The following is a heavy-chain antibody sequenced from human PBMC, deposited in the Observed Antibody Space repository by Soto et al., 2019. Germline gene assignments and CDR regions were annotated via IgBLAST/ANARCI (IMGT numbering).Heavy chain of an antibody. CDR1: GLSFSGYY. CDR3: ARGFRGIRWFDP. D-gene: IGHD3-10*01. V-gene: IGHV4-34*01. J-gene: IGHJ5*02. CDR2: INHSGST. Sequence: SETLSLTCAFYGLSFSGYYLSWIRQPPGKGLEWIGEINHSGSTNYNPSLKSRVTISVDTSKNQFSLKLSSVTAADTAVYYCARGFRGIRWFDPWGQGTLVTVSS.